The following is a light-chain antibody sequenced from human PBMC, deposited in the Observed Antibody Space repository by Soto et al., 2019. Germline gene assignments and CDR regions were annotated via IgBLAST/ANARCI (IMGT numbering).Light chain of an antibody. CDR1: QSISSW. CDR3: QQYKSYPWT. Sequence: DIQMTQSPSTLSASVGDRVTITCRARQSISSWLAWYQQKPGKAPKLLIYDASSLESGVPSRFSGSGSGTEFTLTISSLQPDDFATYYCQQYKSYPWTFGQGTKVEIK. V-gene: IGKV1-5*01. CDR2: DAS. J-gene: IGKJ1*01.